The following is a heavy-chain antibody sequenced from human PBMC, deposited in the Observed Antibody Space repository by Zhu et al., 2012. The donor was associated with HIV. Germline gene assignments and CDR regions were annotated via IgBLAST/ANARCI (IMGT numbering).Heavy chain of an antibody. CDR1: GYSISSGYY. Sequence: QVQLQESGPGLVKPSETLSLTCAVSGYSISSGYYWGWIRQPPGKGLEWIGSIYHSGSTYYNPSLKSRVTISVDTSKNQFSLKLISVTAADTAVYYCASTVAGIGYWGQGALVTVSS. CDR2: IYHSGST. J-gene: IGHJ4*02. CDR3: ASTVAGIGY. D-gene: IGHD6-19*01. V-gene: IGHV4-38-2*01.